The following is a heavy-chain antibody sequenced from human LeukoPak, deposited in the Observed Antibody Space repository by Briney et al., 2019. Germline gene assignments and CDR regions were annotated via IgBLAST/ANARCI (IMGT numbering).Heavy chain of an antibody. J-gene: IGHJ4*02. Sequence: GGSLRLSCAASGFTFSDYYMSWIRQAPGRGLEWISYISGRGSTIYYADSVRGRFTVSRDSAKYSLYLQMTSLRAEDTAVYYCARDPLAAAGADYWGQGTLVTVSS. V-gene: IGHV3-11*01. CDR2: ISGRGSTI. CDR1: GFTFSDYY. D-gene: IGHD6-13*01. CDR3: ARDPLAAAGADY.